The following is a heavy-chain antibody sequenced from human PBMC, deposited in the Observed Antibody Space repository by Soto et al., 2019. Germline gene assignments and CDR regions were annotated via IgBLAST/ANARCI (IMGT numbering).Heavy chain of an antibody. V-gene: IGHV1-69*01. CDR3: ARELGYCSSTSCYTVFWFDP. Sequence: QVQLVQSGAEVKKPGSSVKVSCKASGGTFSSYAISWVRQAPGQGLEWMGGIIPIFGTANYAQKFQGRVTITADESTSTAYMELSSLRSEDTAVYYCARELGYCSSTSCYTVFWFDPWGQGTLVTVS. CDR2: IIPIFGTA. J-gene: IGHJ5*02. D-gene: IGHD2-2*02. CDR1: GGTFSSYA.